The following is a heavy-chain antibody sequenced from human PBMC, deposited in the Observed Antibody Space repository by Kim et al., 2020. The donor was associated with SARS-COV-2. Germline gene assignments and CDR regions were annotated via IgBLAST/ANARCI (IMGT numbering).Heavy chain of an antibody. Sequence: SETLSLTCTXSGGSISSYYWSWIRQPPGKGLEWIGYIYYSGSTNYNPSLKSRVTISVDTSKNQFSLKLSSVTAADTAVYYCASGKRTIFGVVTIPTFDYWGQGTLVTVSS. CDR2: IYYSGST. CDR1: GGSISSYY. J-gene: IGHJ4*02. V-gene: IGHV4-59*13. CDR3: ASGKRTIFGVVTIPTFDY. D-gene: IGHD3-3*01.